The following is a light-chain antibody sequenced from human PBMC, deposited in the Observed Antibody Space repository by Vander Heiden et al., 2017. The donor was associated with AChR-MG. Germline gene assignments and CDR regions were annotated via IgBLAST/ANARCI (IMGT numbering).Light chain of an antibody. V-gene: IGKV3-20*01. Sequence: EIVLTQSPGTLSLSPGERATLSCRASQSISSSNLAWYQQKPGQAPRLLIYGASSRAPGIPDSFSGSGSGTDFTLTISRLEPEDFAVYYCQQDGSSLYTFGQGTKLEIK. CDR3: QQDGSSLYT. CDR2: GAS. J-gene: IGKJ2*01. CDR1: QSISSSN.